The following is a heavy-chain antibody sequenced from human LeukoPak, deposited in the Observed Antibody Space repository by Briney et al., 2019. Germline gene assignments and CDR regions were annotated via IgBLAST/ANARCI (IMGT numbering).Heavy chain of an antibody. CDR1: GFTFSSYA. CDR2: ISYDGSNK. D-gene: IGHD5-18*01. V-gene: IGHV3-30*04. Sequence: PGRSLRLSCAASGFTFSSYAVHWVRQAPGKGLEWVAVISYDGSNKYYADSVKGRFTISRDNSKNTLYLQMNSLRAEDTAVYYCAREGDTAMTAGYYYYMDVWGKGTTVTVSS. J-gene: IGHJ6*03. CDR3: AREGDTAMTAGYYYYMDV.